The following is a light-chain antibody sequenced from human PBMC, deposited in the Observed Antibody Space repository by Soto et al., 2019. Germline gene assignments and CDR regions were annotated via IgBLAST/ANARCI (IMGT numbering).Light chain of an antibody. CDR3: QQFSSYPLT. Sequence: EFVLTQSPGTLYLSPGERATLSCRASQTVRNNYLAWYQQKPCQAPRLLLYDASSRATGIPDRFSGGGPGTDVTHTISRLEPEDFAVYYCQQFSSYPLTFGGGTKVEIK. V-gene: IGKV3-20*01. CDR2: DAS. CDR1: QTVRNNY. J-gene: IGKJ4*01.